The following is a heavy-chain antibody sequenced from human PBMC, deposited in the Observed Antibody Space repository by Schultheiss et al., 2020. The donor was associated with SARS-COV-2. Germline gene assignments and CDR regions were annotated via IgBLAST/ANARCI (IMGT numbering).Heavy chain of an antibody. D-gene: IGHD5-18*01. J-gene: IGHJ6*02. Sequence: SGPTLVKPTQTLTLTCTFSGFSLSTSGMCVSWIRQPPGKALEWLARIDWDDDKYYSTSLKTRLTISKDTSKNQVVLTMTNMDPVDTATYYCARILRRGYSYGYLNYYYGMDVWGQGTTVTVSS. CDR3: ARILRRGYSYGYLNYYYGMDV. V-gene: IGHV2-70*11. CDR2: IDWDDDK. CDR1: GFSLSTSGMC.